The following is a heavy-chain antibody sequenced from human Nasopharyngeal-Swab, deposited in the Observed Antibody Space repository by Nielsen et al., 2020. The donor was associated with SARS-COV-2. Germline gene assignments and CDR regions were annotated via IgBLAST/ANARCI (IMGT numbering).Heavy chain of an antibody. Sequence: GESLKISCAASGFTFSSYWMSWVRQAPGKGLEWVANIKEDGSDKYHVDSVKGRFTISRDNAKNSLYLQMNSLRAEDTAVYYCARDGWNYYDYWGQGTLVTVSS. CDR3: ARDGWNYYDY. CDR1: GFTFSSYW. D-gene: IGHD6-19*01. CDR2: IKEDGSDK. J-gene: IGHJ4*02. V-gene: IGHV3-7*03.